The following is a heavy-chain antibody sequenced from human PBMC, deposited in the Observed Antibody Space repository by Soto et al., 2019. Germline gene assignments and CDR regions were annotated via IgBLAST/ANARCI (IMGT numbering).Heavy chain of an antibody. Sequence: GGSLRLSCAASGFTFSSYAMSWVRQAPGKGLEWVSAISGSGGSPYYADSVKGRFTISRDNSKNTLYLQMNSLRAEDTAVYYCAKELPPGQQLVRHYFDYWGQGTLVTVSS. CDR3: AKELPPGQQLVRHYFDY. V-gene: IGHV3-23*01. CDR1: GFTFSSYA. CDR2: ISGSGGSP. D-gene: IGHD6-13*01. J-gene: IGHJ4*02.